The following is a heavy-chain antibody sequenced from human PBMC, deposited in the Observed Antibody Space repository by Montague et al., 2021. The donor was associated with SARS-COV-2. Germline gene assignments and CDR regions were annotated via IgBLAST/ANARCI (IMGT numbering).Heavy chain of an antibody. D-gene: IGHD3-22*01. CDR2: IYHSGST. V-gene: IGHV4-4*02. J-gene: IGHJ6*02. CDR3: AREPYYYDSSGYPYYYYGMDV. Sequence: SETLSLTCAVSGGSISSSNWWSWVRQPPGKGLEWIGEIYHSGSTNYNPSLKSRVTISVDKSKNQFSLKLSSVTAADTAVYYCAREPYYYDSSGYPYYYYGMDVWGQGTTVTVSS. CDR1: GGSISSSNW.